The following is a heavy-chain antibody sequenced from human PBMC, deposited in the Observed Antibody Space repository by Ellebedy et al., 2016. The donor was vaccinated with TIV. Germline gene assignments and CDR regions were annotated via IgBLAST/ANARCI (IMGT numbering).Heavy chain of an antibody. CDR2: INTGSGNA. CDR1: GYTFTSYA. J-gene: IGHJ4*02. V-gene: IGHV1-3*04. Sequence: AASVKVSCKASGYTFTSYAVHWARQAPGQSLEWMGWINTGSGNARYPQKFQGRVTITRDTSASTSNMELSSLTSEDAAIYYCARANPGLPLDYWGQGTLVTVFS. CDR3: ARANPGLPLDY.